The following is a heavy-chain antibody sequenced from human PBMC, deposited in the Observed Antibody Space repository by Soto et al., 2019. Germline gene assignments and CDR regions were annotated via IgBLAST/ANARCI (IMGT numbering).Heavy chain of an antibody. Sequence: QVQLVESGGGVVQPGRSLRLSCAASGFTFSSYGMHWVRQAPGKGLEWVAVIWYDGSKKYYVDSVKGRITISRDNSKNTLYLHMNSLRAEDTAVYYCARDPSPPAVGFIDYWGQGTLVTVSS. CDR3: ARDPSPPAVGFIDY. D-gene: IGHD2-15*01. J-gene: IGHJ4*02. CDR2: IWYDGSKK. V-gene: IGHV3-33*01. CDR1: GFTFSSYG.